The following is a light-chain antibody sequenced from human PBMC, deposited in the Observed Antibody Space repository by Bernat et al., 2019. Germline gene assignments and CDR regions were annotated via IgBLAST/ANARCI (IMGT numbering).Light chain of an antibody. J-gene: IGLJ2*01. CDR3: QAYDSTNQV. CDR2: EDD. Sequence: NFMLTQPHSVSEAPGKTVTISCTRSSGSIASKFVQWYQQRPGSSPTIVIYEDDHRPSGVPDRFSGSIDRSSNSASLTISGLKTEDEADYYCQAYDSTNQVFGGGTKLTVL. V-gene: IGLV6-57*01. CDR1: SGSIASKF.